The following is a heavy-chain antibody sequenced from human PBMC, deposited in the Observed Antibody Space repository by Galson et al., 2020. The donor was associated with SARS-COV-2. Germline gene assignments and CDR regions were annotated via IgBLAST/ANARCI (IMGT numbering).Heavy chain of an antibody. Sequence: GGSLRLSCAASGFTFSSYWMHWVRQAPGKGLVWVSRIYSEGSSTSYADSVKGRFTISGDNAKNTLYLHISSLRAEDTAVYYCARGDMRNDYFDYWGQGTLVTVSS. J-gene: IGHJ4*02. V-gene: IGHV3-74*01. D-gene: IGHD3-16*01. CDR1: GFTFSSYW. CDR3: ARGDMRNDYFDY. CDR2: IYSEGSST.